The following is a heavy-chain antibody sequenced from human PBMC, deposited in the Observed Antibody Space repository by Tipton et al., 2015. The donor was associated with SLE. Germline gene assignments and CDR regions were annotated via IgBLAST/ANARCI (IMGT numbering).Heavy chain of an antibody. Sequence: TLSLTCSVSGTSISNYYWSWIRQPPGKGLEWVGYISYSGSTNYNPSLKSRVTISLDTSKKQFSLKLNSVSAADTAVYYCARGSGYTSVFGAFDIWGQGTMVSVSS. CDR3: ARGSGYTSVFGAFDI. D-gene: IGHD5-18*01. CDR2: ISYSGST. J-gene: IGHJ3*02. V-gene: IGHV4-59*01. CDR1: GTSISNYY.